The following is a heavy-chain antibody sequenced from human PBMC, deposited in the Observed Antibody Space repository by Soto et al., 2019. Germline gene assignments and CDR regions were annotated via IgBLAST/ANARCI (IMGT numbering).Heavy chain of an antibody. CDR1: GGSFSGYY. CDR2: INHSGST. D-gene: IGHD3-10*01. V-gene: IGHV4-34*01. CDR3: ASGGITMVRGVTTDYYYYYGMDV. Sequence: SETLSLTCAVYGGSFSGYYWSWIRQPPGKGLEWIGEINHSGSTNYNPSLKSRVTISVDTSKNQFSLKLSSVTAADTAVYYCASGGITMVRGVTTDYYYYYGMDVWGQGTTVTVSS. J-gene: IGHJ6*02.